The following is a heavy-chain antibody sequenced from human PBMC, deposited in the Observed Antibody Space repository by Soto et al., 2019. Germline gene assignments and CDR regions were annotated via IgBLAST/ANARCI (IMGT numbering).Heavy chain of an antibody. CDR1: GHTFTSYG. Sequence: ASVKVSCKASGHTFTSYGISWVRQAPGQGLEWMGWISAYNGNTNYAQKLQGRVTMTTDTSTSTAYMELRSLRSDDTAVYYCARVLGPIVATGINWFDPWGQGTLVTVSS. CDR2: ISAYNGNT. J-gene: IGHJ5*02. D-gene: IGHD5-12*01. CDR3: ARVLGPIVATGINWFDP. V-gene: IGHV1-18*01.